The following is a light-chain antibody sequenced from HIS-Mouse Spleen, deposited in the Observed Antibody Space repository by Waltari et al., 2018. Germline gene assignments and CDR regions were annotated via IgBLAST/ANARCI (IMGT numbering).Light chain of an antibody. J-gene: IGLJ1*01. Sequence: QSALTQPASVSGSPGQSITISCTGTSSDVGGYNYVSWYQQHPGKAPKLMIYEVSNRPSWVSNRFSGSKSGNTASLTTSGLQAEDEADYYCSSYTSSSTFFGTGTKVTVL. CDR2: EVS. CDR1: SSDVGGYNY. V-gene: IGLV2-14*01. CDR3: SSYTSSSTF.